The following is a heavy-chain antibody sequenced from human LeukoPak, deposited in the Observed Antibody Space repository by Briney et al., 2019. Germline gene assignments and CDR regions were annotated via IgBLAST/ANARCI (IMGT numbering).Heavy chain of an antibody. Sequence: QAGGSLRLSCAASGFTVSSNYMSWARQAPGKGLEWVSVIYSGGSTYYADSVKGRFTISRDNSKNTLYLQMNSLRAEDTAVYYCARDGLRGAFDIWGQGTMVTVSS. D-gene: IGHD5-12*01. J-gene: IGHJ3*02. CDR1: GFTVSSNY. V-gene: IGHV3-66*01. CDR3: ARDGLRGAFDI. CDR2: IYSGGST.